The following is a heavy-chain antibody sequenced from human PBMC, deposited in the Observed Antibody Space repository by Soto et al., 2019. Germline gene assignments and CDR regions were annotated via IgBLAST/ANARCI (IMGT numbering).Heavy chain of an antibody. Sequence: SETLSLTCTVSGYSISSADYYWSWIRQPPGKGLEWVGSIDYRGNTYYNPSLKSRLTISLDTSKSQFSLKLSSVAAADTAVYYCASFGVSSKNSFELWGLGILVT. J-gene: IGHJ5*02. CDR2: IDYRGNT. D-gene: IGHD3-10*01. V-gene: IGHV4-30-4*01. CDR3: ASFGVSSKNSFEL. CDR1: GYSISSADYY.